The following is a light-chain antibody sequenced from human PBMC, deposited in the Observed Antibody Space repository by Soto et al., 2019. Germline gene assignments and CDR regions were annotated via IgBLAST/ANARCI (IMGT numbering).Light chain of an antibody. J-gene: IGKJ4*01. CDR1: QSVTSNS. CDR2: GAS. V-gene: IGKV3-20*01. Sequence: VLTQSSGPLSSSPGERATLSCRAIQSVTSNSVAWYQQRPGQAPRLLIYGASSRATGIPDRFSGSGSGTDFTLTISRLEPEDFAVYYCQQYGSSPPLTFGGGTKVDIK. CDR3: QQYGSSPPLT.